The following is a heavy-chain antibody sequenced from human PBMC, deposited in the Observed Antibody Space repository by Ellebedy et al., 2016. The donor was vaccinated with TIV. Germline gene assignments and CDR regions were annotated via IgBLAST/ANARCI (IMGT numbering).Heavy chain of an antibody. CDR1: GFTFSSYA. J-gene: IGHJ4*02. CDR3: AKDRAYYYDSSGYYDY. V-gene: IGHV3-23*01. Sequence: PSETLSLTCAASGFTFSSYAMSWVRQAPGKGLEWVSAISGSGGSTYYSDSVKGRFTISRDNSKNTLYQQMNSLRAEDTAVYYCAKDRAYYYDSSGYYDYWGQGTLVTVSS. D-gene: IGHD3-22*01. CDR2: ISGSGGST.